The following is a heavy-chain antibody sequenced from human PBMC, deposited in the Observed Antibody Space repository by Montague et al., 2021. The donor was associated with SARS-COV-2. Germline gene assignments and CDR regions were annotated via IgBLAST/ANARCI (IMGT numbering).Heavy chain of an antibody. CDR3: GRGVVAATPVVDY. Sequence: SETLSLTCRVSGDSISSFYWNWIRQPAGKGLEWIGRIYASGGTNYNPSLKSRVTMSVDTSKNQFSLKLNSVTAADTAVYYCGRGVVAATPVVDYWGRGTLVTVSS. V-gene: IGHV4-4*07. CDR1: GDSISSFY. J-gene: IGHJ4*02. D-gene: IGHD2-15*01. CDR2: IYASGGT.